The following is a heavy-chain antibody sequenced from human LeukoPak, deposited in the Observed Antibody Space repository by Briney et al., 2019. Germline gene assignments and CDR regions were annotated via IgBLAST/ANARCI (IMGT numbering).Heavy chain of an antibody. J-gene: IGHJ4*02. CDR3: AGGGVAAKYYFDF. Sequence: SETLSLTCTVSGGSISPLYWGWIRQAPGKGLEFIGYIYYSGSTNFNPSLKSRVTLSVDTSKSQISLKLTSVTAADTAVYYCAGGGVAAKYYFDFWGQGTLVTVSS. CDR2: IYYSGST. D-gene: IGHD3-10*01. CDR1: GGSISPLY. V-gene: IGHV4-59*11.